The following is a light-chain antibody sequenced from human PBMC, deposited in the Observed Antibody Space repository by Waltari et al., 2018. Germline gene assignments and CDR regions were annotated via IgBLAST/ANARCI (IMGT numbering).Light chain of an antibody. Sequence: EIVLTQSPGTLSLSPGERATLSCWATQSVGRDLAWYQQKRGQAPRLLIYGASTRASGIPDRFSGRGSVTDFSLTISRLEPEDFAVYYCQHYVRLPGTFGQGTKVEIK. V-gene: IGKV3-20*01. CDR2: GAS. CDR3: QHYVRLPGT. J-gene: IGKJ1*01. CDR1: QSVGRD.